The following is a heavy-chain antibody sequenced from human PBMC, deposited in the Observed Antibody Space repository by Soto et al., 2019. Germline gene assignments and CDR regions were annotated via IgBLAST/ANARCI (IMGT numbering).Heavy chain of an antibody. J-gene: IGHJ4*01. D-gene: IGHD4-4*01. Sequence: QVQLVEAGGGLVRPGGSLRLSCTASGFALIDYMSWIRQAPGRGLECVSYISGSGTAIYTADSVKGRFTVSKDDAKNSLYLQMNSLTAEDTVVYYCARDYSNKGFDYWGHGTLVTVSS. CDR1: GFALIDY. CDR2: ISGSGTAI. CDR3: ARDYSNKGFDY. V-gene: IGHV3-11*01.